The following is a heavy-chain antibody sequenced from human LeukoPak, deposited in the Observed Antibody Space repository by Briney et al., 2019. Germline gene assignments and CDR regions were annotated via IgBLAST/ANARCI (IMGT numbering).Heavy chain of an antibody. V-gene: IGHV4-38-2*01. CDR1: GYSISSGYY. CDR3: ARGPMNGYFQH. CDR2: IYHSGST. J-gene: IGHJ1*01. Sequence: SETLSLTCAVSGYSISSGYYWGWIRQPPGKGLEWIGSIYHSGSTYYNPSLKSRVTISVDKSKNQFSLKLSSVTAADTAVYYCARGPMNGYFQHWGQGTLVTVSS. D-gene: IGHD1-1*01.